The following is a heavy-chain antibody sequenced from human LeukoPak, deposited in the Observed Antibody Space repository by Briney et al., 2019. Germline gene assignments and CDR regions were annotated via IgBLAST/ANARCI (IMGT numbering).Heavy chain of an antibody. CDR1: GYVFTSYW. CDR2: IYPGDSET. CDR3: ARFPRLVRGTNWFDP. V-gene: IGHV5-51*03. J-gene: IGHJ5*02. Sequence: GESLKISCKASGYVFTSYWIAWVRQTPGKCLEWMGIIYPGDSETSYSPSFQGQVTISADKSINPAYVQWSSLKASDTAIYYCARFPRLVRGTNWFDPWGQGTQVTVSS. D-gene: IGHD3-10*01.